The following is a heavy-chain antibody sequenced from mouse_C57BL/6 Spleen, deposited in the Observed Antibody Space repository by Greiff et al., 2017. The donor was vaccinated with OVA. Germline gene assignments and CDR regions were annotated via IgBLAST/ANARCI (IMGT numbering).Heavy chain of an antibody. CDR1: GYSFTDYN. CDR3: ARWGSYEDYYAMDY. D-gene: IGHD1-1*02. Sequence: VHVKQSGPELVKPGASVKISCKASGYSFTDYNMNWVKQSNGKSLEWIGVINPNYGTTSYNQKFKGKATLTVDQSSSTAYMQLNSLTSEDSAVYYCARWGSYEDYYAMDYWGQGTSVTVSS. CDR2: INPNYGTT. V-gene: IGHV1-39*01. J-gene: IGHJ4*01.